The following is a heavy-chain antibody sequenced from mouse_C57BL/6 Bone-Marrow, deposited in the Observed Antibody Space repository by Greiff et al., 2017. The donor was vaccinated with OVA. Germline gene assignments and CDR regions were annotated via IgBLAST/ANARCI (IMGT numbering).Heavy chain of an antibody. CDR1: GYTFTSYG. Sequence: QVQLKQSGAELARPGASVKLSCKASGYTFTSYGISWVKQRTGQGLEWIGEIYPRSGNTYYNEKFKGKATLTADKSSSTAYMELRSLTSEDSAVYFCARSGYYYGSKYFDVWGTGTTVTVSS. D-gene: IGHD1-1*01. CDR2: IYPRSGNT. V-gene: IGHV1-81*01. J-gene: IGHJ1*03. CDR3: ARSGYYYGSKYFDV.